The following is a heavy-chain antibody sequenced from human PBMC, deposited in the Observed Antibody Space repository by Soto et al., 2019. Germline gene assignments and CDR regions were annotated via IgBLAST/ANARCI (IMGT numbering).Heavy chain of an antibody. D-gene: IGHD4-4*01. V-gene: IGHV3-23*01. CDR1: GFTFTNYA. Sequence: PGGSLRLSCAASGFTFTNYAMTWVRQAPGKGLEWVSISSGSGSGGSTSYADSVKGRFTISRDNSKNTLYLQMNSLRVEDTAVYYCAKDRDDYRNYVFDYWGQGTLVTVSS. J-gene: IGHJ4*02. CDR2: SSGSGSGGST. CDR3: AKDRDDYRNYVFDY.